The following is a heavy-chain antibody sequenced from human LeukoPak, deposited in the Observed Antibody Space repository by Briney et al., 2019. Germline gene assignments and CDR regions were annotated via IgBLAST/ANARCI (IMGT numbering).Heavy chain of an antibody. CDR2: IYASGST. Sequence: PSETLSLTCTVSGGSISSGSYYWSWIRQPAGKGLKWIGRIYASGSTNYNPSLKSRVTISVDTSKNQFSLKLSSVTAADTAVYYCARENGDYDYWGQGTLVTVSS. CDR1: GGSISSGSYY. J-gene: IGHJ4*02. V-gene: IGHV4-61*02. D-gene: IGHD4-17*01. CDR3: ARENGDYDY.